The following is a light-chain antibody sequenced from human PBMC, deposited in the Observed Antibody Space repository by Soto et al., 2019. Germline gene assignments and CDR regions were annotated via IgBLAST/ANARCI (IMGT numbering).Light chain of an antibody. V-gene: IGLV2-14*01. Sequence: QSALTQPASVSASPGQSITVSCTGTSSDIGAYNYVSWYQQHPGKAPKLMIYEVSNRPSGVSNRFSASKSGNTASLTLSGLQAEDEDDDFCSSYTSSSTVVFGGGTKVTVL. CDR1: SSDIGAYNY. J-gene: IGLJ3*02. CDR2: EVS. CDR3: SSYTSSSTVV.